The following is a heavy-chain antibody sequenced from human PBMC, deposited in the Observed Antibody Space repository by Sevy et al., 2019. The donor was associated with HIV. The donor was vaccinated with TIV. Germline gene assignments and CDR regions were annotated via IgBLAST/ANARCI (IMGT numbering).Heavy chain of an antibody. D-gene: IGHD3-3*01. V-gene: IGHV1-8*01. CDR1: GYTFTSYD. J-gene: IGHJ6*02. CDR2: MNPNSGNT. CDR3: ARSRNYRACGGVILYYYYYGMDV. Sequence: ASVKVSCKASGYTFTSYDINWVRQATGQGLEWMGWMNPNSGNTGYAQKFQGRVTMTRNTSISTAYMELSSLRSEDTAVYYAARSRNYRACGGVILYYYYYGMDVWGQGTTVTVSS.